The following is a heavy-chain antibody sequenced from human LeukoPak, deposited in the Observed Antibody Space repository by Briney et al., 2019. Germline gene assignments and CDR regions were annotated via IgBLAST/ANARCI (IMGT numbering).Heavy chain of an antibody. CDR2: ISWNSGSI. CDR1: GFIFNNYA. J-gene: IGHJ4*02. CDR3: AKDNRRHYTSGPNPDSLH. V-gene: IGHV3-9*01. D-gene: IGHD6-19*01. Sequence: GGSLRLSCAGSGFIFNNYAMHWVRQPPGKGLEWVSGISWNSGSIDYADSVKGRFTISRDNAKNSLYLQMNSLRVGDTAFYYCAKDNRRHYTSGPNPDSLHWGQGALVTVSS.